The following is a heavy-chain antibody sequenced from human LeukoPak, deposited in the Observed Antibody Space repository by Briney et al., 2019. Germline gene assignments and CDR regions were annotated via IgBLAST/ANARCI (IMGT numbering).Heavy chain of an antibody. CDR3: TTGSRWLQFDDAFDI. V-gene: IGHV3-15*01. D-gene: IGHD5-24*01. CDR2: IKSKTDGGTT. Sequence: GGSLRLSCAASGFTFSNAWMTWVRQAPGKGLEWVGRIKSKTDGGTTDYAAPVKGRFTISRDDSKSMLYLQMNSLKMEDTAVYYCTTGSRWLQFDDAFDIWGQGTMVTVSS. CDR1: GFTFSNAW. J-gene: IGHJ3*02.